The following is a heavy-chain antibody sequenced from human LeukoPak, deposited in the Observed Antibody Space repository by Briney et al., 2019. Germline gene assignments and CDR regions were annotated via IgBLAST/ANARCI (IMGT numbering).Heavy chain of an antibody. CDR3: ARADYGSGSYRENWFDP. J-gene: IGHJ5*02. D-gene: IGHD3-10*01. V-gene: IGHV3-21*01. CDR2: ISSSSSYI. CDR1: GFTFSSYS. Sequence: GGSLRLSCAASGFTFSSYSMNWFRQAPGKGLEWVSSISSSSSYIYYADSVKGRFTISRDNAKNSLYLQMNSLRAEDTAVYYCARADYGSGSYRENWFDPWGQGTLVTVSS.